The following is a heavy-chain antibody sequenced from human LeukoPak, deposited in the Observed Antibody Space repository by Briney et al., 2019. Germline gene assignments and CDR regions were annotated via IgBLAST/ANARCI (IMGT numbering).Heavy chain of an antibody. CDR3: AKDLVRYYYGSGSYPRGYFDY. Sequence: GGSLRLSCAASGFTFSSYAMSWVRQAPGKGLEWVSAISGSGGSTYYADSVKGRFTISRDNSKNTLYLQMNSLRAEDTAVYYCAKDLVRYYYGSGSYPRGYFDYWGQGTLVTVSS. J-gene: IGHJ4*02. D-gene: IGHD3-10*01. CDR2: ISGSGGST. CDR1: GFTFSSYA. V-gene: IGHV3-23*01.